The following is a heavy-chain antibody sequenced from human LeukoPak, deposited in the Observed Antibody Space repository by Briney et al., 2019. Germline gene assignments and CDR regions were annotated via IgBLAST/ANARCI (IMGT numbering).Heavy chain of an antibody. V-gene: IGHV3-21*01. J-gene: IGHJ5*02. D-gene: IGHD6-13*01. CDR2: ISSSSSYI. Sequence: GGSLRLSCAASGFTFSSYSMNWVRQAPGKGLEWVSSISSSSSYIYYADSVKGRFTISRDNAKNSLYLQMNSLRAEDTAVYYCARGPSIAAAGTEWFDPWGQGTLVTVSS. CDR1: GFTFSSYS. CDR3: ARGPSIAAAGTEWFDP.